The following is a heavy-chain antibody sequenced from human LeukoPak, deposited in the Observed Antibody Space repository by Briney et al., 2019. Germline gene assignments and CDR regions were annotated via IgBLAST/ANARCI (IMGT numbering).Heavy chain of an antibody. Sequence: GASVKVSCKASGYTFTSYAMNWVRQAPGQGLEWMGWINTNTGNPTYAQGFTGRFVFSLDTSVGTAYLQISSLKAEDTAVYYCARAKIVVPAALDYGMDVWGQGTTVTVSS. D-gene: IGHD2-2*01. J-gene: IGHJ6*02. CDR3: ARAKIVVPAALDYGMDV. CDR1: GYTFTSYA. CDR2: INTNTGNP. V-gene: IGHV7-4-1*02.